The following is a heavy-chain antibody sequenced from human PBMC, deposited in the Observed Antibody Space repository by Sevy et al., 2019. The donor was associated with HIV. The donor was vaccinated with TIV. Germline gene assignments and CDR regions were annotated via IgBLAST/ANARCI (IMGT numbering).Heavy chain of an antibody. CDR1: GYSFTSYW. CDR2: IYPGDSDT. J-gene: IGHJ4*02. Sequence: GESLKISCKGSGYSFTSYWIGWVRQMPGKGLEWMGIIYPGDSDTRYSPSFQGQVTISADKSISTAYLQWSSLKASDTAMYYCARMGKVGVRPRYFDYWGQGTLVTVSS. CDR3: ARMGKVGVRPRYFDY. V-gene: IGHV5-51*01. D-gene: IGHD1-26*01.